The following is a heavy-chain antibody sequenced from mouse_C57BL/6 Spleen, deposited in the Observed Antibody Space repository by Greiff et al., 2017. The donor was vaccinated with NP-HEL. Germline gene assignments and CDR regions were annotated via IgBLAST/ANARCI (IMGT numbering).Heavy chain of an antibody. D-gene: IGHD1-1*01. CDR1: GYTFTSYW. CDR2: IDPNSGGT. J-gene: IGHJ2*01. Sequence: QVQLQQSGAELVKPGASVKLSCKASGYTFTSYWMHWVKQRPGRGLEWIGRIDPNSGGTKYDEKFKSKATLTVDKPSSTAYMQLSSLTSEDSAVYYCAREGGITTVVAFDYWGQGTTLTVSS. V-gene: IGHV1-72*01. CDR3: AREGGITTVVAFDY.